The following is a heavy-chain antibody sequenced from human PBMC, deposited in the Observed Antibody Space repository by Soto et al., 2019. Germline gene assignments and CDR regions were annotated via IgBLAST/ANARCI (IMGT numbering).Heavy chain of an antibody. CDR1: GFTFSSYG. V-gene: IGHV3-33*01. CDR2: IWYDGSNK. CDR3: ARDTTIFGVENYFDY. D-gene: IGHD3-3*01. J-gene: IGHJ4*02. Sequence: QVQLVESGGGVVQPGRSLRLSCAASGFTFSSYGMHWVRQAPGKGLVWVAVIWYDGSNKYYADSVKGRFTISRDNSKNTLYLQMNSLRAEDTAVYYCARDTTIFGVENYFDYWGQGTLVTVSS.